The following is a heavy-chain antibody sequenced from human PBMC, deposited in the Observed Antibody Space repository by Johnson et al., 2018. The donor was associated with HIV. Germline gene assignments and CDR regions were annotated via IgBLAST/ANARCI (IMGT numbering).Heavy chain of an antibody. CDR1: GFTFSDYY. D-gene: IGHD1-26*01. Sequence: VQLVESGGGLVKPGGSLRLSCAASGFTFSDYYMGWIRQTPGKGLEWVSGISWNSGSIGYADSVKGRFTISRDNAKNSLYLQMNSLRAEDTALYYCGSFNDAFDIWGQGTMVTVSS. V-gene: IGHV3-9*01. J-gene: IGHJ3*02. CDR2: ISWNSGSI. CDR3: GSFNDAFDI.